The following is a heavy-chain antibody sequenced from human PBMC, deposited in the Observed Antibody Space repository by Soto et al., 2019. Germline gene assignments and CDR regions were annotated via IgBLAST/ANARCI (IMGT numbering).Heavy chain of an antibody. CDR2: ISRGGSSI. CDR1: GFTFSFYT. Sequence: EPQLVESGGGLVQPGGSLRLSCAASGFTFSFYTMNWVRQTPGKGLEWLAYISRGGSSIYYADSVKGRFTVSRDNANNSLSLKLTSLRREDTAVYYCVREGGDLRGSGVFDYWGQGTLVTVSS. J-gene: IGHJ4*02. CDR3: VREGGDLRGSGVFDY. V-gene: IGHV3-48*01. D-gene: IGHD6-19*01.